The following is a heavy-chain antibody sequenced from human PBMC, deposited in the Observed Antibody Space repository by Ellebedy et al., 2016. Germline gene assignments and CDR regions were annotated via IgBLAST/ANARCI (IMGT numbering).Heavy chain of an antibody. CDR2: IVSSGREA. CDR3: TRDGSEWSRDV. Sequence: GGSLRLXXAASGFTFSLAGMTWVRQAPGKGLEWVATIVSSGREAYYAEPLKGRFTISRDNVMNLVYLQSNSLRAEDTAVYYCTRDGSEWSRDVWGQGTLVTVSS. J-gene: IGHJ4*02. V-gene: IGHV3-21*06. CDR1: GFTFSLAG. D-gene: IGHD3-3*01.